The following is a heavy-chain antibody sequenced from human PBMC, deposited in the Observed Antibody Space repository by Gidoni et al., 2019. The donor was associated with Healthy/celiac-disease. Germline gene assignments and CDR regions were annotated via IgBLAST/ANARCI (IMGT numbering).Heavy chain of an antibody. J-gene: IGHJ6*02. D-gene: IGHD6-19*01. Sequence: EVQLLESGGGLVQPGGSLRLSCAASGFTFSSYAMSWVRQAPGKGLEWVSAISGSGGSTYYADSVKGRFTISRDNSKNTLYLQMNSLRAEDTAVYYCAKVGGSSGWYYYYYGMDVWGQGTTVTVSS. CDR1: GFTFSSYA. V-gene: IGHV3-23*01. CDR3: AKVGGSSGWYYYYYGMDV. CDR2: ISGSGGST.